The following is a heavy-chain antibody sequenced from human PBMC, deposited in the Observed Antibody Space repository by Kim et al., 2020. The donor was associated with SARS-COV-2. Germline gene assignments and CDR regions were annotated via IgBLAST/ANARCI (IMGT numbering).Heavy chain of an antibody. D-gene: IGHD2-2*01. J-gene: IGHJ4*02. Sequence: YADSVQGRFTISRDNAKHSLYLHMNSLRAEDTAVYYCASVVSSTSPRDDYWGQGTLVTVSS. V-gene: IGHV3-21*01. CDR3: ASVVSSTSPRDDY.